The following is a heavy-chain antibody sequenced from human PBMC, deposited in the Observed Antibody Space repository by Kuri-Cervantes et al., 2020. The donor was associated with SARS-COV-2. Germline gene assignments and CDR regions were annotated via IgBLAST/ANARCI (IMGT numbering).Heavy chain of an antibody. CDR2: IYYSGGT. J-gene: IGHJ4*02. Sequence: SETLSLTCTVSGGSISSSSYYWGWIRQPPGKGLEWIGSIYYSGGTYYNPSLKSRVTISVDTSKNQFSLKLSSVTAADTAVYYCATHYDFWSAFDYWGQGTLVTVSS. CDR3: ATHYDFWSAFDY. D-gene: IGHD3-3*01. CDR1: GGSISSSSYY. V-gene: IGHV4-39*01.